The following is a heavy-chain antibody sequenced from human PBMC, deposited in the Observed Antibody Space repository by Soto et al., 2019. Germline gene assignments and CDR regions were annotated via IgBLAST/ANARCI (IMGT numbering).Heavy chain of an antibody. D-gene: IGHD6-13*01. CDR1: GGTFSSYA. Sequence: QVQLVQFGAEVKKPGSSVKVSCKASGGTFSSYAISWVRQAPGQGLEWMGGIIPIFGTANYAQKFQGRVTITADESTSTAYMELSSLRSEDTAVYYCARDSQIAAAGTYYYYGMYVWGQGTTVTVSS. CDR2: IIPIFGTA. V-gene: IGHV1-69*01. J-gene: IGHJ6*02. CDR3: ARDSQIAAAGTYYYYGMYV.